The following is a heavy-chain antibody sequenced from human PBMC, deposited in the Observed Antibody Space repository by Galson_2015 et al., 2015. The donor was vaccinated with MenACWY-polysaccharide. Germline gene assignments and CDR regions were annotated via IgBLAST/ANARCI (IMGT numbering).Heavy chain of an antibody. J-gene: IGHJ3*02. CDR1: GFPFSSYA. CDR3: AKPFYGGNSYGAFNI. V-gene: IGHV3-30*18. Sequence: SLRLSCAASGFPFSSYAIHWVRQAPGKGLEWVAVISYDGSDKYYADSVKGRFTISRDNPKNTLYLQMNSLRAEDTAVYYCAKPFYGGNSYGAFNIWGHGTMVTVSS. CDR2: ISYDGSDK. D-gene: IGHD4-23*01.